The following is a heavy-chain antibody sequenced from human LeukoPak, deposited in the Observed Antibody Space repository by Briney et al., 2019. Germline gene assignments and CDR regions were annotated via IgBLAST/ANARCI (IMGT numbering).Heavy chain of an antibody. Sequence: SQTLSLTCTVSGGSISSGDYYWSWIRQPPGKGLEWIGYIYSSGSTYYNPSLKSRVTISVDKSKNQFSLKLSSVTAADTAVYYCAHYDSSGYSSDWGQGTLVTVSS. V-gene: IGHV4-30-4*08. CDR3: AHYDSSGYSSD. J-gene: IGHJ4*02. D-gene: IGHD3-22*01. CDR2: IYSSGST. CDR1: GGSISSGDYY.